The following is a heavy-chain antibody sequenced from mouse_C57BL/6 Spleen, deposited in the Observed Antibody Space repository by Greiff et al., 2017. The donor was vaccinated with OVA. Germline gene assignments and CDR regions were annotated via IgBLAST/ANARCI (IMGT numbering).Heavy chain of an antibody. CDR1: GYTFTSYW. CDR3: ERELNLGRWFAY. J-gene: IGHJ3*01. D-gene: IGHD4-1*01. V-gene: IGHV1-72*01. CDR2: IDPNSGGT. Sequence: VQLQQPGAELVKPGASVKLSCKASGYTFTSYWMHWVKQRPGRGLEWIGRIDPNSGGTTYNEKLKSKATLTVDKPASTADMQLSSLTTEDSAVYYCERELNLGRWFAYWGQGTRVTVSA.